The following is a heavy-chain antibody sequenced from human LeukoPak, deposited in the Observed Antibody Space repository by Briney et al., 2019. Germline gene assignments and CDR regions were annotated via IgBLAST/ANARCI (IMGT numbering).Heavy chain of an antibody. J-gene: IGHJ4*02. V-gene: IGHV3-11*04. D-gene: IGHD3-22*01. CDR1: GFTFSDYY. CDR2: ISSSGSTI. CDR3: ARENYYDSSGYSPFD. Sequence: PGGSLRLSCAASGFTFSDYYMSWLRQAPGKGLEWVSYISSSGSTIYYADSVKGRFTISRDNAKNSLYLQMNSLRAEDTAVYYCARENYYDSSGYSPFDWGQGTLVTVSS.